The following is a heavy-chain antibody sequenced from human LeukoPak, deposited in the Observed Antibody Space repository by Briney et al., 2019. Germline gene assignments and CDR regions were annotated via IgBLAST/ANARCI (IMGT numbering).Heavy chain of an antibody. CDR3: AILPGYGSGWYEVNY. V-gene: IGHV3-74*01. D-gene: IGHD6-13*01. CDR2: INSDGSST. Sequence: GGSLRLSCATSGLTFSSNWMHWVRQAPGKGLVWVSRINSDGSSTIYADSVKGRFTISRDNAKNTLYLQMNSLRAEDTAVYYCAILPGYGSGWYEVNYWGQGTLVTVSS. J-gene: IGHJ4*02. CDR1: GLTFSSNW.